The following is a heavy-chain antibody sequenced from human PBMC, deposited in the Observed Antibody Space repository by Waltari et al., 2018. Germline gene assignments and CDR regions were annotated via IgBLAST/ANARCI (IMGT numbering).Heavy chain of an antibody. Sequence: QVQLQESGPGLVKPSGTLSLTCAVSGGSISSSNWWSWVRQPPGKGLEWIGEIYHSGSTNYNPALKSRVTITVDKSKNQFSLKLSSVTAADTAVYYCARVSGSYYRGHKGFDYWGQGTLVTVSS. CDR1: GGSISSSNW. CDR3: ARVSGSYYRGHKGFDY. J-gene: IGHJ4*02. D-gene: IGHD1-26*01. CDR2: IYHSGST. V-gene: IGHV4-4*02.